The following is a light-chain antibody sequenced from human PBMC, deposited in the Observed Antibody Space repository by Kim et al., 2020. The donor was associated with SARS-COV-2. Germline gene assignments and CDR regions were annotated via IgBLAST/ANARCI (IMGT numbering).Light chain of an antibody. CDR2: GAS. CDR1: QNVNSN. Sequence: EIAMTQSPATLSVSPGERATLSCRASQNVNSNLVWYQQQPGQAPRLPIYGASARATGIPDRFSGSGSGTEFTLTIRSLQPEDFAIYYCQQYNNWPRTFGGGTKVDIK. CDR3: QQYNNWPRT. V-gene: IGKV3-15*01. J-gene: IGKJ4*01.